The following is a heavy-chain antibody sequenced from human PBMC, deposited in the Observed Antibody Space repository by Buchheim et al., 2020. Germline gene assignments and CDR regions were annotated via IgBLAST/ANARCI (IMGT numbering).Heavy chain of an antibody. D-gene: IGHD6-13*01. V-gene: IGHV4-31*03. CDR2: IYYSGST. CDR1: GGSISSGGYY. CDR3: ARAGFGNPGYSSSWYAEYFQH. Sequence: QVQLQESGPGLVKPSQTLSLTCTVSGGSISSGGYYWSWIRQHPGKGLEWIGYIYYSGSTYYNPSLKSRVTISVDTSKNQFSLKLSSVTAADTAVYYCARAGFGNPGYSSSWYAEYFQHWGQGTL. J-gene: IGHJ1*01.